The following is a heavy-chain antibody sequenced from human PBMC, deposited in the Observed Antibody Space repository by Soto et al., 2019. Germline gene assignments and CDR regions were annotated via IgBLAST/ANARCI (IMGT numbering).Heavy chain of an antibody. CDR2: ISYDGSNK. V-gene: IGHV3-30*18. CDR1: GFTFSSYG. Sequence: PGGSLRLSCAASGFTFSSYGMHWVRQAPGKGLEWVAVISYDGSNKYYADSVKGRFTISRDNSKNTLYLQMNSLRAEDTAVYYCAKDAAYYDFWSGYYYYYYGMDVWGQGTTVTVSS. D-gene: IGHD3-3*01. J-gene: IGHJ6*02. CDR3: AKDAAYYDFWSGYYYYYYGMDV.